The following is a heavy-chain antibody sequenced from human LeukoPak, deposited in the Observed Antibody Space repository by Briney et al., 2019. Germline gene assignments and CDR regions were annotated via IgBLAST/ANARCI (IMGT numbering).Heavy chain of an antibody. V-gene: IGHV4-59*08. CDR3: ARLNSDWFAGNYYYYMDV. Sequence: PSETLSLTCTVSGDSISGFYWSWIRQPPGKGLEWIGYIYYSGSTNYNPSLKSRVTISVDTSKNQFSLKLSSVTAADTAVYYCARLNSDWFAGNYYYYMDVWGKGTTVTISS. CDR1: GDSISGFY. CDR2: IYYSGST. J-gene: IGHJ6*03. D-gene: IGHD3-9*01.